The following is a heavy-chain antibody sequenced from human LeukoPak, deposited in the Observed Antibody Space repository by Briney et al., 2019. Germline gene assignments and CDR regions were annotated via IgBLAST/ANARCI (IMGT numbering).Heavy chain of an antibody. V-gene: IGHV4-61*01. CDR3: ARDYSRYLGGGFDY. CDR1: GGSVSSGSYY. J-gene: IGHJ4*02. CDR2: IYYSGST. Sequence: SETLSLTCTVSGGSVSSGSYYWSWIRQPPGKGLEWIGYIYYSGSTNYNPSLKSRVTISVDTPKNQFSLKLSSVAAADTAVYYCARDYSRYLGGGFDYWGQGTLVTVSS. D-gene: IGHD3-16*01.